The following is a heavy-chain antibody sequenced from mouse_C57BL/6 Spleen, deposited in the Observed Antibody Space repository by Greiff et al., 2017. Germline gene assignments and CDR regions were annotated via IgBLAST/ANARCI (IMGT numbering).Heavy chain of an antibody. J-gene: IGHJ1*03. D-gene: IGHD1-1*02. CDR3: ARGRWDWYFDV. V-gene: IGHV5-17*01. CDR2: ISSGSSTI. Sequence: EVKVVESGGGLVKPGGSLQLSCAASGFTFSDYGMHWVRQAPEKGLEWVAYISSGSSTIYYADTVKGRFTISRDNAKNTLFLQMTSLRSEDTAMYYCARGRWDWYFDVWGTGTTVTVSS. CDR1: GFTFSDYG.